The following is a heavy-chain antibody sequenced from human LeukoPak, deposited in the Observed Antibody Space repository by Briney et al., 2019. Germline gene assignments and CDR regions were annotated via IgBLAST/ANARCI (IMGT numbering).Heavy chain of an antibody. D-gene: IGHD2-15*01. V-gene: IGHV3-48*01. CDR2: ISSNSNTI. J-gene: IGHJ6*02. CDR1: GFTFSRYS. CDR3: ARDLQGSYYYGMDV. Sequence: PGGSLRLSCAASGFTFSRYSMNWARQAPGKGLEWVSYISSNSNTIYYADSVKGRFTISRDNGKNSLYLQMNSLRAEDTAVYYCARDLQGSYYYGMDVWGQGTTVIVSS.